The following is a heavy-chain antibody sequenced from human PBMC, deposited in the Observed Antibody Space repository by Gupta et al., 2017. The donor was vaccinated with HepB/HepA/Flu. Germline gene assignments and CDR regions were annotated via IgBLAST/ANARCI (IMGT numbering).Heavy chain of an antibody. V-gene: IGHV3-21*01. CDR1: GFTFRSYY. J-gene: IGHJ4*02. Sequence: EVQLVESGGGLVKPGGSLRLSCAASGFTFRSYYMNWARQAPGKGLEWVSSISSSSTYIYYADSVKGRFTISRDNAKNSLYLQMNSLRAEDTAVYYCARDRAVAGVVDYWGQGTLVTVSS. CDR3: ARDRAVAGVVDY. D-gene: IGHD6-19*01. CDR2: ISSSSTYI.